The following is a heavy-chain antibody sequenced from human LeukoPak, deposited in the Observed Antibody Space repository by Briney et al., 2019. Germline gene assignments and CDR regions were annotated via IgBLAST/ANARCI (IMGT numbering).Heavy chain of an antibody. D-gene: IGHD2-2*01. J-gene: IGHJ4*02. CDR2: IIPIFGTA. CDR3: ARMPAGSSTTNDY. V-gene: IGHV1-69*05. CDR1: GGTFSSYA. Sequence: SVKVSCKASGGTFSSYAISWVRQAPGQGLEWMGGIIPIFGTANYAQKFQGRVTMTRDTSISTAYMELSRLRSDDTAVYYCARMPAGSSTTNDYWGQGTLVTVSS.